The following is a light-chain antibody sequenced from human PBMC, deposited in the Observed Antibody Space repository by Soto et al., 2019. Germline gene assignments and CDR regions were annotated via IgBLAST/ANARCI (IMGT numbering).Light chain of an antibody. CDR2: SAA. CDR3: RQRYGTPVT. CDR1: QSLISY. V-gene: IGKV1-39*01. J-gene: IGKJ5*01. Sequence: DIQRTQSPSSLSASVGERVTVACRSSQSLISYLYWYQQKPGNAPKLLIYSAATMQGGVISRFSGSGAGADFFLTIISRQHEDFSAEYCRQRYGTPVTFGQGTRVEIK.